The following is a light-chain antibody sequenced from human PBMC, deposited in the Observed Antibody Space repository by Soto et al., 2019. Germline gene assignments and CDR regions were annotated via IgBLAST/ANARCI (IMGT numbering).Light chain of an antibody. Sequence: QSALTQPASVSGSPGQSITISCTGTSSDIGSYNLVSWYQQHPGKAPKVMIYEANKRPSGVSNRFSGSKSGNTASLTISGLQPEDEAEYHCSSYAGYSTSVVFGGGTKLTVL. J-gene: IGLJ2*01. CDR2: EAN. CDR3: SSYAGYSTSVV. V-gene: IGLV2-23*01. CDR1: SSDIGSYNL.